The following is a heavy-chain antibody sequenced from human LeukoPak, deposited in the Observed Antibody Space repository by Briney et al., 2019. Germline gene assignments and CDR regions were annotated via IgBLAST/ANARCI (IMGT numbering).Heavy chain of an antibody. CDR3: ARDFLESYYFDY. J-gene: IGHJ4*02. D-gene: IGHD3-3*01. Sequence: GGSLRLSCAASGFTISNHYMSWVRQAPGKGLEWVANIKQDGSLRYYVESVKGRFAVSRDNAKNSVYLQMSSLRAEDTAVYYCARDFLESYYFDYWGQGTLVTVSS. CDR2: IKQDGSLR. CDR1: GFTISNHY. V-gene: IGHV3-7*01.